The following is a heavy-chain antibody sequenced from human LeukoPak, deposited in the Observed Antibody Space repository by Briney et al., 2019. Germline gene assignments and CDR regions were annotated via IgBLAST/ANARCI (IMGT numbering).Heavy chain of an antibody. V-gene: IGHV3-23*01. CDR1: GFTFSSYA. CDR2: ISGSGGST. Sequence: GGSLRLSCAASGFTFSSYAMSWVRQAPGKGLEWVSGISGSGGSTYYADSVKGRFTISRDNSKNTLYVQMNSLRAEDTAVYFCAKSRSGSANWALQIFDNWGQGTLVTVSS. J-gene: IGHJ4*02. CDR3: AKSRSGSANWALQIFDN. D-gene: IGHD1-1*01.